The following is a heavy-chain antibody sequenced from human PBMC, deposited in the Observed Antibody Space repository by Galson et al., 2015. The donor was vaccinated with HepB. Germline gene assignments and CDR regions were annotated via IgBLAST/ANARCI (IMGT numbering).Heavy chain of an antibody. D-gene: IGHD5-12*01. J-gene: IGHJ6*02. CDR1: GASINRGGYY. V-gene: IGHV4-31*03. Sequence: TLSLTCTVSGASINRGGYYWNWVRQYPGKGLEWIGCIYYSGSTSYNPFLKSRVTISVDTSKNQFSLKLSSVTAADTAVYYCARAAGSGYSGYDRYYYYYGMDVWGQGTTVTVSS. CDR3: ARAAGSGYSGYDRYYYYYGMDV. CDR2: IYYSGST.